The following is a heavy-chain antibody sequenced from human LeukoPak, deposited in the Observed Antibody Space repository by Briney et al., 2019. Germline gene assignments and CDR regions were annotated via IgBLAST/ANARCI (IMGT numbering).Heavy chain of an antibody. D-gene: IGHD4-17*01. J-gene: IGHJ5*02. CDR2: IYYSGST. Sequence: PSETLSLTCTVSGGSISSYYWSWIRRPPGKGLEWIGYIYYSGSTNYNPSLKSRVTISVDTSKNQFSLKLSSVTAADTAVYYCASILTTVSRSWFDPWGQGTLVTVSS. V-gene: IGHV4-59*01. CDR3: ASILTTVSRSWFDP. CDR1: GGSISSYY.